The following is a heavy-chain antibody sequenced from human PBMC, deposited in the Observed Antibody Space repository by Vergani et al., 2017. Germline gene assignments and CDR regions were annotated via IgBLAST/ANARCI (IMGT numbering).Heavy chain of an antibody. CDR1: GFTFSSYS. CDR3: ARGGNTMVRGVAMDYYYGMDV. Sequence: EVQLVESGGGLVQPGGSLRLSCAASGFTFSSYSMNWVRQAPGKGLEWVSSISSSSSYIYYADSVKGRFTISRDNAKNSLYLQMNSLRAEDTAVYYCARGGNTMVRGVAMDYYYGMDVWGQGTTVTVSS. CDR2: ISSSSSYI. J-gene: IGHJ6*02. D-gene: IGHD3-10*01. V-gene: IGHV3-21*01.